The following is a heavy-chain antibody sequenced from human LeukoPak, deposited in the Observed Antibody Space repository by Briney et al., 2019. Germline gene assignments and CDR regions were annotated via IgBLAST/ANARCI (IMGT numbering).Heavy chain of an antibody. CDR2: IHSAGGT. V-gene: IGHV4-59*08. CDR1: DGSVSGSY. CDR3: ARLTGGDPWPQRGWFDL. J-gene: IGHJ5*02. D-gene: IGHD2-21*02. Sequence: SETLSLTCSVSDGSVSGSYWIWIRQTPGNGLEWVAYIHSAGGTNYNPSLKGRVTISVDTSKNQFSLKLRSVTAADTVVYFCARLTGGDPWPQRGWFDLWGQGTLVTVSS.